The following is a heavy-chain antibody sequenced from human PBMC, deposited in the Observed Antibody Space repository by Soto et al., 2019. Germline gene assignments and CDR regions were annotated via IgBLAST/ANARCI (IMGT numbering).Heavy chain of an antibody. J-gene: IGHJ6*02. V-gene: IGHV1-18*04. Sequence: QVKLVQSGAEVKKPGASVKVSCKASGYTFTSYGISWVRQAPGQGLEWMGWISAYNGNTNYPQKLQGRVTMTTDTSKSTAHREVRSLRSDDTTVYYCASGVWGSVVVVSPSYYYGMDVCGQGTTVTVSS. D-gene: IGHD2-15*01. CDR2: ISAYNGNT. CDR3: ASGVWGSVVVVSPSYYYGMDV. CDR1: GYTFTSYG.